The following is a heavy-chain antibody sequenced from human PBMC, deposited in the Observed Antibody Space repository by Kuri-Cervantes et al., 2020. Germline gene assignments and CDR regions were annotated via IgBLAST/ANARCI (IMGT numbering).Heavy chain of an antibody. J-gene: IGHJ3*02. CDR1: GFTFSNAW. V-gene: IGHV3-15*01. Sequence: GESLKISCAASGFTFSNAWMSWVRQAPGKGLEWVGRIKSKTDGGTTDYAAPVKGRFTISRDDSKNTLYLQVNSLKTEDTAVYYCTRYNWNYDAFDIWGQGTMVTVSS. D-gene: IGHD1-7*01. CDR3: TRYNWNYDAFDI. CDR2: IKSKTDGGTT.